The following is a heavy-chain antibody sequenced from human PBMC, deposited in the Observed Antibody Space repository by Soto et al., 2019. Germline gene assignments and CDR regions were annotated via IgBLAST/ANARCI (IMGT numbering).Heavy chain of an antibody. CDR2: IIPILGIA. Sequence: QVQLVQSGAEVKKPGSSVKVSCKASGGTFSSYTISWVRQAPGQGLEWMGRIIPILGIANYAQKFQGRVTITADKSTSTAYMELSSLRSEDTAVYYCARDAWERNDAFDIWGQGTMVTVSS. D-gene: IGHD1-26*01. CDR3: ARDAWERNDAFDI. J-gene: IGHJ3*02. V-gene: IGHV1-69*08. CDR1: GGTFSSYT.